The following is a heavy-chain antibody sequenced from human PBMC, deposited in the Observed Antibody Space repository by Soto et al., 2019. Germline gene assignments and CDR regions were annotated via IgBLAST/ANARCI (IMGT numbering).Heavy chain of an antibody. CDR1: GFTFSSYA. Sequence: GGSLRLSCAASGFTFSSYARSWVRQAPGKGLEWVSSIGTSGSYIYDTDSVKGRFTISRDNTKDPLYLQMNSLRAEDTAIYYCARGSAFIGLDYWGQGTPVTVSS. V-gene: IGHV3-21*01. CDR2: IGTSGSYI. CDR3: ARGSAFIGLDY. D-gene: IGHD1-26*01. J-gene: IGHJ4*02.